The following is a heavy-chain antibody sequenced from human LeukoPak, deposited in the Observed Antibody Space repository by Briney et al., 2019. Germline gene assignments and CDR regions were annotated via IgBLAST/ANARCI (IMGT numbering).Heavy chain of an antibody. J-gene: IGHJ5*02. Sequence: PGGSLRLSCAASGFTFSSYAMSWVRQAPGKGLEWVSTISGSGGTTYYADSVKGRFTISRDNSNNRLYLQMNSLRAEDTAVYYCAKDRHSDSGAPNLFDPWGQGTLVTVSS. CDR3: AKDRHSDSGAPNLFDP. CDR1: GFTFSSYA. D-gene: IGHD3-10*01. CDR2: ISGSGGTT. V-gene: IGHV3-23*01.